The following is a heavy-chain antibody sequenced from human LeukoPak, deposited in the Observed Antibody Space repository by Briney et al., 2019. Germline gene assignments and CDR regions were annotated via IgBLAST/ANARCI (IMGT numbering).Heavy chain of an antibody. Sequence: SETLSLTCAVSSGSINFWSWIRQPPGKELEWIGIFYFHGRTEYNPSLKSRVTISTDTSENQVSLYLNSVTAADTAVYYCAREFVQGSSLPYFDCWGQGTLVTVSS. CDR1: SGSINF. V-gene: IGHV4-59*01. CDR2: FYFHGRT. CDR3: AREFVQGSSLPYFDC. J-gene: IGHJ4*02. D-gene: IGHD1-26*01.